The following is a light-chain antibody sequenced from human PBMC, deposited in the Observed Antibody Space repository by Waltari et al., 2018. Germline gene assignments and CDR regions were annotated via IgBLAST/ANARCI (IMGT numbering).Light chain of an antibody. CDR3: SSYSRTSTLVV. J-gene: IGLJ2*01. CDR2: DVS. CDR1: SRDVVGYNF. Sequence: QSALTQPASVSGSPGQSITFSCTGDSRDVVGYNFFSWSQQQPGKAPRLMIYDVSIRPSGVSNRFSGSKSGNTASLTISGLQAEDEADYYCSSYSRTSTLVVFGGGTKLAVL. V-gene: IGLV2-14*03.